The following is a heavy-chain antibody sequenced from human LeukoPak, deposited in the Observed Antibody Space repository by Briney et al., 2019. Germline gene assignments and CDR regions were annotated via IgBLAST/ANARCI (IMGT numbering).Heavy chain of an antibody. CDR1: GYTWINYG. Sequence: GASVKVSCKASGYTWINYGVTWVRQAPGQGLEWMGWISASNGNTNYAQKLQVRVTMTTETSTRTAYMELRRLRSEDTAVYYCARALSRGYSGYDYGLGYWGQGTLVTVSS. CDR2: ISASNGNT. D-gene: IGHD5-12*01. V-gene: IGHV1-18*01. J-gene: IGHJ4*02. CDR3: ARALSRGYSGYDYGLGY.